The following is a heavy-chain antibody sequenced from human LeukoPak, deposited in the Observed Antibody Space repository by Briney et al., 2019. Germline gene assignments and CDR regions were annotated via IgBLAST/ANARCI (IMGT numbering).Heavy chain of an antibody. Sequence: GGSLRLSCAASGFTFSNYAMHWVRQAPGKGLQYVSAISSNGGSTYYANSVKGRFTISTDNSKNTLYLQMGSLRAEDMAVYYCARGQNYGGNSKSFDYWGQGTLVTVSS. CDR3: ARGQNYGGNSKSFDY. D-gene: IGHD4-23*01. V-gene: IGHV3-64*01. CDR2: ISSNGGST. CDR1: GFTFSNYA. J-gene: IGHJ4*02.